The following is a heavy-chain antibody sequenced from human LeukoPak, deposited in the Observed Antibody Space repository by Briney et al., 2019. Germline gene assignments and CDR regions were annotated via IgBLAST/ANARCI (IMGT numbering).Heavy chain of an antibody. J-gene: IGHJ6*02. Sequence: GESLKISCKSSGYSFTNYWIAWVRQVPRKGLEWMGIIYVGGSDIRYSPSFQGQVTISADKSRSTAFLQWSSLKASDTAIYYCARHRDSVIRENAMDLWGQGSAVTVSS. D-gene: IGHD4-11*01. CDR2: IYVGGSDI. V-gene: IGHV5-51*01. CDR3: ARHRDSVIRENAMDL. CDR1: GYSFTNYW.